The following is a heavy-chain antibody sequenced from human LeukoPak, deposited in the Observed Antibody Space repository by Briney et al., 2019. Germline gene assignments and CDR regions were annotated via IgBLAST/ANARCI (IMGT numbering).Heavy chain of an antibody. CDR3: AKQGRDWLRDYYYYMDV. CDR2: ICGRGGSA. CDR1: GFTFSSYG. V-gene: IGHV3-23*01. Sequence: GGTLRLSCAASGFTFSSYGMSWVRQAPGKGLEGVSSICGRGGSAYYADSVKGRFTISRDNSKNTLYLRMNSLRAEDTAVYYCAKQGRDWLRDYYYYMDVWGKGTTVTISS. J-gene: IGHJ6*03. D-gene: IGHD3-9*01.